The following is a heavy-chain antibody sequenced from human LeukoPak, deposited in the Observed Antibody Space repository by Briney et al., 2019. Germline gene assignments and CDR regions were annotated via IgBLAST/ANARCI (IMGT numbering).Heavy chain of an antibody. V-gene: IGHV4-34*01. Sequence: SETLSLTCAVHGGSFSNYYWSWIRQPPGRGLEWIGEINDSGRTNYNPSLLSRVTVSVDTSKNQFSLRLTSVTATDTAVYYCARRWNYGRNYYIDVWGNGATVSVS. CDR3: ARRWNYGRNYYIDV. CDR2: INDSGRT. J-gene: IGHJ6*03. CDR1: GGSFSNYY. D-gene: IGHD1-7*01.